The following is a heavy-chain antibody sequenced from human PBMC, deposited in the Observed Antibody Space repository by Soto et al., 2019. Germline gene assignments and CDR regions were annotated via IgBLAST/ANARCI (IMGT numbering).Heavy chain of an antibody. D-gene: IGHD4-17*01. CDR2: ISWNSGSI. Sequence: EVQLVESGGGLVQPGWSLRLSCAASGFTFDDYGMNWVRQAPGKGLEWVSGISWNSGSIGYADSVKGRFTISRDNAKKSLYLHMNSLRTEDTALYFCAKDKVTRNYYYYGMDVWGQGTKVTVSS. CDR3: AKDKVTRNYYYYGMDV. J-gene: IGHJ6*02. V-gene: IGHV3-9*01. CDR1: GFTFDDYG.